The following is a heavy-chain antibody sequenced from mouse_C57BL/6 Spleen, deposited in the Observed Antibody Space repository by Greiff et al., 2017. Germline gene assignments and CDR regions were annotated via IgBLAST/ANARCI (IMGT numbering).Heavy chain of an antibody. CDR1: GYTFTSYW. Sequence: QVQLQQPGAELVKPGASVKLSCKASGYTFTSYWMHWVKQRPGQGLEWIGMIHPNSGSTNYNEKFKSKATLTVDKSSSTAYMQLSSLTSEDSAVYYCARGGYGNYPRNYAMDYWGQGTSVTVSS. V-gene: IGHV1-64*01. J-gene: IGHJ4*01. CDR2: IHPNSGST. D-gene: IGHD2-1*01. CDR3: ARGGYGNYPRNYAMDY.